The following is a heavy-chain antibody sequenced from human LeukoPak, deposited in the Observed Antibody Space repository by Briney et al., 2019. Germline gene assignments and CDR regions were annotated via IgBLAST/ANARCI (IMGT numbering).Heavy chain of an antibody. CDR3: AKANYSGSYYFDS. J-gene: IGHJ4*02. V-gene: IGHV3-23*01. CDR2: FSASGGTT. CDR1: GFTFSRSA. Sequence: PGGSLRLSCAASGFTFSRSAMNWVRQAPGKGLEWVSSFSASGGTTYYADPVKGRFTISRDNSKNTLSVQMNSLRAEDTAVYYCAKANYSGSYYFDSWSQGTLVTVSS. D-gene: IGHD1-26*01.